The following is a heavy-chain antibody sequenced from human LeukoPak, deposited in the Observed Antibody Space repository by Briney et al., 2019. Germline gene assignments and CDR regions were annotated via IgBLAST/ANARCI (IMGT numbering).Heavy chain of an antibody. CDR3: ASGYDDSYGMDV. D-gene: IGHD5-12*01. CDR1: GYSFTSYW. Sequence: GESLRISCKGSGYSFTSYWISWVRQMPGKGLEWMGRIDPSDSYTNYSPSFQGHVTISADKSISTAYLQWSSLKASDTAMYHCASGYDDSYGMDVWGKGTTVTVSS. V-gene: IGHV5-10-1*01. J-gene: IGHJ6*04. CDR2: IDPSDSYT.